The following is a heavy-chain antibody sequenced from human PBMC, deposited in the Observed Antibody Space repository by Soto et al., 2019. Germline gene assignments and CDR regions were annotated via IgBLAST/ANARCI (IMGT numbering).Heavy chain of an antibody. CDR1: GDIVSSNSAA. CDR2: TYYRSKWYN. V-gene: IGHV6-1*01. J-gene: IGHJ6*02. D-gene: IGHD6-19*01. CDR3: ERDPGIAVAAQIYYYYGMDV. Sequence: PSQTLSLTCAISGDIVSSNSAAWNWIRQSPSRGLEWLGRTYYRSKWYNDYAVSVKSRITINPDTSKNQFSLQLNSVTPEDTAVYYCERDPGIAVAAQIYYYYGMDVWGQGTTVTVSS.